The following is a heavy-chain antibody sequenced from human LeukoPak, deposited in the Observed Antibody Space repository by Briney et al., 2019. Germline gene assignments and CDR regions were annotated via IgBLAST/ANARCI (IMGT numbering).Heavy chain of an antibody. D-gene: IGHD6-25*01. CDR2: INHSGST. V-gene: IGHV4-34*01. Sequence: SETLSLTCAAYGGSFSGYYWSWIRQPPGKGLEWIGEINHSGSTNHNPSLKSRVTISVDTSKNQFSLKLSSVTAADAAVYYCARTAAAVNDYWGQGTLVTVSS. CDR1: GGSFSGYY. CDR3: ARTAAAVNDY. J-gene: IGHJ4*02.